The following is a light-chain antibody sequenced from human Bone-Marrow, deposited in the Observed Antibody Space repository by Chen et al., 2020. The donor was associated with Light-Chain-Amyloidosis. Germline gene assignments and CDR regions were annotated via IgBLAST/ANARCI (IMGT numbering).Light chain of an antibody. CDR3: QQYGTSPLT. J-gene: IGKJ4*01. V-gene: IGKV3-20*01. CDR1: QTISSNY. CDR2: GSS. Sequence: EIVLTQSPGTLSLSPGEGANLSSRASQTISSNYLTWYQQQFGQAPRLLIYGSSSRATGIPDRFTGSGSGTDFTLTINRLEPEDFAMYYCQQYGTSPLTFGGGTKVEIK.